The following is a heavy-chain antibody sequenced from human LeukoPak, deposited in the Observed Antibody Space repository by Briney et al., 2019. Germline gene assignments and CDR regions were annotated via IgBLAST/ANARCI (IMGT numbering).Heavy chain of an antibody. CDR1: GGTFSSYT. CDR2: IIPILGIA. J-gene: IGHJ6*02. Sequence: SVTVSCKASGGTFSSYTISWVRQAPGQGLEWMGRIIPILGIADYAQKFQGRVTITADKSTSTAYMELSSLRSEDTAVYYCARDRLTTSYYYGMDVWGQGTTVTVSS. V-gene: IGHV1-69*04. CDR3: ARDRLTTSYYYGMDV. D-gene: IGHD4/OR15-4a*01.